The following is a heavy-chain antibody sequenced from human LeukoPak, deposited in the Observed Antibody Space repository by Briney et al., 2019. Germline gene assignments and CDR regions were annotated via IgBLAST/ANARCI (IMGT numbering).Heavy chain of an antibody. CDR3: ARVDSSLYYYYGMDV. Sequence: GGSLRLSCAASGFTFSSYAMSWVRQAPGKGLEWVSAISGSGGSTYYADSVKGRFTISRDNSKNTLYLQMNSLRAEDTAVYYCARVDSSLYYYYGMDVWGQGTTVTVSS. CDR1: GFTFSSYA. CDR2: ISGSGGST. D-gene: IGHD6-6*01. J-gene: IGHJ6*02. V-gene: IGHV3-23*01.